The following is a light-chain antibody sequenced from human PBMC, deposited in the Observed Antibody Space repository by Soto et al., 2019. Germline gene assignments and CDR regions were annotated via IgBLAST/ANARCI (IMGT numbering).Light chain of an antibody. CDR3: VLYMGRGIWV. V-gene: IGLV1-40*01. CDR1: SSNIGAGYD. Sequence: QSVLTQPPSVSGAPGQRVTISCTGSSSNIGAGYDVHWYQQLPGTAPKLLIYGNSNRPSGVPDRFSGSKSGTSASLAITGLQAEDEADYYCVLYMGRGIWVFGGGTKVTVL. J-gene: IGLJ3*02. CDR2: GNS.